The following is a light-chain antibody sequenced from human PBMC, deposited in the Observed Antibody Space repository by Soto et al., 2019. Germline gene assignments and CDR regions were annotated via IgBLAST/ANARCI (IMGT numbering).Light chain of an antibody. CDR2: QIS. Sequence: DVVMTQTPLSSPVTLGQPASISCRSSQSLVHSDGNTYLNWLQQRPGQPPRLLIYQISNRLSGVPDRFSGSGAGTELTLKISRVEAEDVGVYYCMQTTQFPTWTFGQGTKVEIK. J-gene: IGKJ1*01. CDR3: MQTTQFPTWT. V-gene: IGKV2-24*01. CDR1: QSLVHSDGNTY.